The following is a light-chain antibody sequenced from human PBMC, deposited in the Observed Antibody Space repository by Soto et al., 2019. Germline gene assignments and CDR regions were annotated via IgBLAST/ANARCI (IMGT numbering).Light chain of an antibody. CDR2: EVS. Sequence: QPVLTQPPSASGSPGQSVTISCTGTSSNVGGYNYVSWYQQHPGKAPKLMIYEVSKRPSGVPDRFSGSKSGNTASLTVSGLQAEDEADYYCSSYAGSNNLVFGGGTKVTV. V-gene: IGLV2-8*01. J-gene: IGLJ3*02. CDR1: SSNVGGYNY. CDR3: SSYAGSNNLV.